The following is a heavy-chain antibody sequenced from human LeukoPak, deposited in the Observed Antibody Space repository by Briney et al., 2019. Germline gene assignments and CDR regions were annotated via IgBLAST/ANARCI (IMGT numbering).Heavy chain of an antibody. CDR2: IKSKTDGGTT. CDR3: TTTLGRFGEPGFDY. Sequence: GGSLRLSCAASGFTVSSNYMSWVRQAPGKGLEWVGRIKSKTDGGTTDYAAPVKGRFTISRDDSKNTLYLQMNSLKTEDTAVYYCTTTLGRFGEPGFDYWGQGTLVTVSS. V-gene: IGHV3-15*01. D-gene: IGHD3-10*01. CDR1: GFTVSSNY. J-gene: IGHJ4*02.